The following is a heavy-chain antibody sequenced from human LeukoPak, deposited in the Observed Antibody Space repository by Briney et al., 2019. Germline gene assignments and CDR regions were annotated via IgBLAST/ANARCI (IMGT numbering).Heavy chain of an antibody. CDR1: GFTFSSYA. V-gene: IGHV3-23*01. J-gene: IGHJ4*02. D-gene: IGHD6-19*01. CDR2: ISGSGGST. CDR3: AKKGSGIVSSGWFLDY. Sequence: GGSLRLSCAASGFTFSSYAMSWVRQAPGKGLEWVSAISGSGGSTYYADSVKGRFTISRDNSKNTLYLQMNSLRAEDTAVYYCAKKGSGIVSSGWFLDYWGQGTLVTVSS.